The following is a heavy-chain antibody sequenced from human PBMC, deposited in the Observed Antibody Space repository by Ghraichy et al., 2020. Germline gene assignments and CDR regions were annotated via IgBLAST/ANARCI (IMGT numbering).Heavy chain of an antibody. J-gene: IGHJ4*02. CDR2: MKPNSGNT. V-gene: IGHV1-8*01. CDR1: GYTFTSYD. CDR3: ARGNRYCSSTSCSYYFDY. Sequence: ASVKVSCKAYGYTFTSYDINCVRQATGQGLEWMGWMKPNSGNTGYAQKFQGRVTMTRNTSISTAYMELSSLRSEDTAVYYCARGNRYCSSTSCSYYFDYWSQVTLVTVSS. D-gene: IGHD2-2*01.